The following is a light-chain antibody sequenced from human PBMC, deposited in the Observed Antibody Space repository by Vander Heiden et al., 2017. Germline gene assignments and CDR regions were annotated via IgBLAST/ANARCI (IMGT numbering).Light chain of an antibody. Sequence: QSVLTQPPSASGTPGQRVTLYCSGSSSNIGGNTINWSQQPSGTAPKLLIYSTNQRPSGVPDRFSGSKSGTSASLAISGLQSEDEADYYCAAWDDSLNGPVFGGGTKLTVL. CDR3: AAWDDSLNGPV. CDR2: STN. V-gene: IGLV1-44*01. CDR1: SSNIGGNT. J-gene: IGLJ3*02.